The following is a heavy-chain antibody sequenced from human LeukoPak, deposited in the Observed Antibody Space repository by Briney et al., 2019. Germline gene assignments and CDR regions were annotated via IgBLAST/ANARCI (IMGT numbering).Heavy chain of an antibody. V-gene: IGHV6-1*01. CDR1: GDSVSSNSAA. CDR3: AREYGGKYSSGWYVS. J-gene: IGHJ4*02. Sequence: SQTLSLTCAFSGDSVSSNSAAWNWIRQSPSRGLEWLGRTYYRSKWNNEYAVSVKSRITINPDTSKNQFSLQLNSVTPEDTAVYYCAREYGGKYSSGWYVSWGQGILVTVSS. CDR2: TYYRSKWNN. D-gene: IGHD6-13*01.